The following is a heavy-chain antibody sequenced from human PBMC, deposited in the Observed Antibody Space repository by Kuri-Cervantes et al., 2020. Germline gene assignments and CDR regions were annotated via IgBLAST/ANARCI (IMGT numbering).Heavy chain of an antibody. J-gene: IGHJ4*02. CDR2: IKQDGSEK. Sequence: GQAPGKGLEWVANIKQDGSEKDYVDSVKGRFPISRDNAKSSLYLQMNSLRAEDTAVYYCARRGTVTTFPGDYWGQGTLVTVSS. V-gene: IGHV3-7*01. D-gene: IGHD4-11*01. CDR3: ARRGTVTTFPGDY.